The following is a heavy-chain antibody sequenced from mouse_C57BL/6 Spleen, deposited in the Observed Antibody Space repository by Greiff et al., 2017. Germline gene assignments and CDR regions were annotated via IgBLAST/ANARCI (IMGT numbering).Heavy chain of an antibody. J-gene: IGHJ4*01. CDR2: IYPGDGDT. D-gene: IGHD1-1*01. Sequence: VKLMESGAELVKPGASVKISCKASGYAFSSYWMNWVKQRPGKGLEWIGQIYPGDGDTNYNGKFKGKATLTADKSSSTAYMQLSSLTSEDSAVYFCARGFITTVVANYAMDYWGQGTSVTVSS. V-gene: IGHV1-80*01. CDR3: ARGFITTVVANYAMDY. CDR1: GYAFSSYW.